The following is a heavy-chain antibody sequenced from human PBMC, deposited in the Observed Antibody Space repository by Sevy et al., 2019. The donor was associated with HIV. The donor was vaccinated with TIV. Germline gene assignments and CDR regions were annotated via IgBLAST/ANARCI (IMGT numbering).Heavy chain of an antibody. D-gene: IGHD3-16*01. CDR1: GYTFTGYY. Sequence: ASVKVSCKASGYTFTGYYIHCLRQAPGQGLEWVGWINPNNGGTKYAQKFQGRVTMTRDTSINTAYMELSRLKSDDTAVYYCAREAQGGDAGYWGQGTLVTVSS. CDR2: INPNNGGT. V-gene: IGHV1-2*02. CDR3: AREAQGGDAGY. J-gene: IGHJ4*02.